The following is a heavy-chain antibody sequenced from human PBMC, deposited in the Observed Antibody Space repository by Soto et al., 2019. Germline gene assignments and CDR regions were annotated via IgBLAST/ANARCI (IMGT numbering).Heavy chain of an antibody. CDR1: GFTFSRFV. D-gene: IGHD2-2*01. Sequence: DVQLLESGGGLVQPGGSLRLSCVASGFTFSRFVMNWVRQAPGKGLEWVSTINGNGDTTYYADSVKGRFIISRDNSSYSLYVHCSGLRADDTAVYYCARVPYLDFFTRTSCLYSFYYWGEPAVLAVSS. J-gene: IGHJ4*02. CDR3: ARVPYLDFFTRTSCLYSFYY. V-gene: IGHV3-23*01. CDR2: INGNGDTT.